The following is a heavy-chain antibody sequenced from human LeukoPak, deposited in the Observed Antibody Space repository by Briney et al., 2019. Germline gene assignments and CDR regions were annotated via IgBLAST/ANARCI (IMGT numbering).Heavy chain of an antibody. V-gene: IGHV4-34*01. CDR1: GGSFSGYY. CDR3: ARGSSYGDSGYPYFDH. Sequence: SETLSLTCAVYGGSFSGYYWSWIRQSPGKGLEWIGEINHRGTTKYNASLESRVTISLDTSKNQFSLEVTSVTAADTATYYCARGSSYGDSGYPYFDHWGQGTLVPVSS. CDR2: INHRGTT. J-gene: IGHJ4*02. D-gene: IGHD3-22*01.